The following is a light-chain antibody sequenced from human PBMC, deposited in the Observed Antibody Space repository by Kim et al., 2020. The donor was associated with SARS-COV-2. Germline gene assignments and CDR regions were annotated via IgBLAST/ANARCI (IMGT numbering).Light chain of an antibody. J-gene: IGKJ1*01. Sequence: DIQMTQSPSSMSASVGDRVTITCRASQGISSYLNWYQQKPGKVPHRLIYAASSLQSRVPSRFSGSGSGTDFTLTISSLQPEDFATYYCQQNYSSSWTFGQGTKVDIK. V-gene: IGKV1-39*01. CDR3: QQNYSSSWT. CDR2: AAS. CDR1: QGISSY.